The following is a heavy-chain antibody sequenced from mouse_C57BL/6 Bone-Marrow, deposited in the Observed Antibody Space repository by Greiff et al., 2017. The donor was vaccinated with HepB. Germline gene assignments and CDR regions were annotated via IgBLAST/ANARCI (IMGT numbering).Heavy chain of an antibody. D-gene: IGHD1-1*01. CDR2: IDPENGDT. Sequence: EVKLQQSGAELVRPGASVKLSCTASGFNIKDDYMHWVKQRPERGLEWIGWIDPENGDTEYASKFQGKAPITADTSSNPAYLQISSLTSEDTAVYDCTTSSLITTVDYWGQGTTLTVSS. CDR1: GFNIKDDY. J-gene: IGHJ2*01. CDR3: TTSSLITTVDY. V-gene: IGHV14-4*01.